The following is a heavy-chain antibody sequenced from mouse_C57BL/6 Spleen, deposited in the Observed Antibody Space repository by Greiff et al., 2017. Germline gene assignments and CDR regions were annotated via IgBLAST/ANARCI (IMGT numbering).Heavy chain of an antibody. D-gene: IGHD1-1*01. CDR2: IHPNSGST. J-gene: IGHJ4*01. CDR3: ARDYYYGSNPDYAMDY. CDR1: GYTFTSYW. Sequence: VQLQQPGAELVKPGASVKLSCKASGYTFTSYWMHWVKQRPGQGLEWIGMIHPNSGSTNYNEKFKSKATLTVDKSSSTAYMQLSSLTSEDSAVYYCARDYYYGSNPDYAMDYWGQGTSVTVSS. V-gene: IGHV1-64*01.